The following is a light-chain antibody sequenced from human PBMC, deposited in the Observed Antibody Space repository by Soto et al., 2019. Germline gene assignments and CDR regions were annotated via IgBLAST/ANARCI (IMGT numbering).Light chain of an antibody. CDR3: RSDAIDNTVV. V-gene: IGLV2-14*01. CDR1: SSDVGTYDY. CDR2: EVN. J-gene: IGLJ3*02. Sequence: QSALTQPASVSGSPGQSITISCTGTSSDVGTYDYVSWYQLHPGNAPQLIIFEVNKRTAGVAYRFSGSNCGNTASLTISGLHADDEADYYCRSDAIDNTVVFGGGTKLTVL.